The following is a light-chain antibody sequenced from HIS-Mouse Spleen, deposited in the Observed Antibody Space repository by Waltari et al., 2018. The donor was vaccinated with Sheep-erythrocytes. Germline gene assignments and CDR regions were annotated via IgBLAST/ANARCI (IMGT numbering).Light chain of an antibody. CDR1: SSDVGAYNY. CDR3: CSYAGSYNHV. CDR2: DVS. V-gene: IGLV2-11*01. Sequence: QSALTQPRPGSGSPGQSFTIPCTRTSSDVGAYNYFSWYQHHPGKAPKLLIYDVSKRPSGVPDRFSGSKSGNTASLTISGLQAEDEADYYCCSYAGSYNHVFATGTKVTVL. J-gene: IGLJ1*01.